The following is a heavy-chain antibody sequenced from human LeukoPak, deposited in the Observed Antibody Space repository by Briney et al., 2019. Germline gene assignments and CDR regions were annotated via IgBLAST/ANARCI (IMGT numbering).Heavy chain of an antibody. J-gene: IGHJ4*02. CDR3: ARDSRSSGWYGYFDY. D-gene: IGHD6-19*01. Sequence: GGSLRLSCAASGFTFSSYSMHWVRQAPGKGLEWVSSISSSSSYIYYADSVKGRFTISRDNAKNSLFLQMNSLRAEDTAVYYCARDSRSSGWYGYFDYWGQGTLVTVSS. CDR2: ISSSSSYI. V-gene: IGHV3-21*01. CDR1: GFTFSSYS.